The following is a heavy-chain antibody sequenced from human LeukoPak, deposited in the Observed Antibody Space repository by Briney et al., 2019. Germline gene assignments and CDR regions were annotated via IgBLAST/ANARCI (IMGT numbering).Heavy chain of an antibody. CDR2: INPNSGGT. D-gene: IGHD1-1*01. CDR1: GYTFTGYY. V-gene: IGHV1-2*02. Sequence: GASVKVSCKTSGYTFTGYYMHWVRQDPGQGLEWMGWINPNSGGTNSAQKFQGRVTMTRDTSIRTAYMELSSLTSDDTAVYYCARDGNFDIWGQGTFVTASS. CDR3: ARDGNFDI. J-gene: IGHJ3*02.